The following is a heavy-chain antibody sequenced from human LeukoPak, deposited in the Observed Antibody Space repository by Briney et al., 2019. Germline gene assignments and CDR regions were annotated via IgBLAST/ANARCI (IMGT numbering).Heavy chain of an antibody. CDR1: GGSISSGGYS. V-gene: IGHV4-30-2*02. D-gene: IGHD5-18*01. CDR2: IYHSGST. J-gene: IGHJ4*02. Sequence: SQTLSLTCAVSGGSISSGGYSWSWIRQPPGKGLEWIGYIYHSGSTYYNPSLKSRVTISVDRSKNQFSLKLSSVTAADTAVYYCARYSYGRGTFDYWGQGTLVTVSS. CDR3: ARYSYGRGTFDY.